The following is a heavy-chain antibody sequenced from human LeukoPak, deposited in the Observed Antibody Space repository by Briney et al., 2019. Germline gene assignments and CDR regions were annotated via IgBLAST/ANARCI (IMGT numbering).Heavy chain of an antibody. Sequence: GGSLRLSCAASGFTFSSYAMSWVRQAPGKGLEWVSAISGRGSNTYYADSVRGRFTISRDNSKNTIYLQMNSLRAEDTAVYYCAKDRSSGSSPGFRFDPWGQGTLVTVSS. V-gene: IGHV3-23*01. CDR1: GFTFSSYA. CDR3: AKDRSSGSSPGFRFDP. D-gene: IGHD3-10*01. J-gene: IGHJ5*02. CDR2: ISGRGSNT.